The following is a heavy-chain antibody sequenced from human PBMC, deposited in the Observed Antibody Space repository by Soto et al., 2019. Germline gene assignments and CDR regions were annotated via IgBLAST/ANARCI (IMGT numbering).Heavy chain of an antibody. J-gene: IGHJ5*02. Sequence: PSETLSLTCTVSGGSVSSGSYYWSWIRQPPGKGLEWIGYIYYSGSTNYNPSLKSRVTISVDTSKNQFSLKLSSVTAADTAVYYCAMYYYDSSGQNWFDPWGQGTLVTVSS. D-gene: IGHD3-22*01. V-gene: IGHV4-61*01. CDR2: IYYSGST. CDR3: AMYYYDSSGQNWFDP. CDR1: GGSVSSGSYY.